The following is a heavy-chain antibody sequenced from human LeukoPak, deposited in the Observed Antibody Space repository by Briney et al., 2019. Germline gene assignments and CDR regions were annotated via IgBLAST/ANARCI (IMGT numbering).Heavy chain of an antibody. CDR2: IYTSGRT. D-gene: IGHD2-15*01. J-gene: IGHJ1*01. Sequence: PSETLSLTCTVSGGAISSGSYYGSWIRQPAGKGLGWIGRIYTSGRTTYNPSVTSRVTISVDTSKNQFSLKLSSVAAADTAVYYCAREGLPTYEYFQHGGQGTVVTAS. V-gene: IGHV4-61*02. CDR1: GGAISSGSYY. CDR3: AREGLPTYEYFQH.